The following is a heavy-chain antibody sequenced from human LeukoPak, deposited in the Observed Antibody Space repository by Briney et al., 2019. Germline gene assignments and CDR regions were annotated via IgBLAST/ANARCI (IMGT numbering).Heavy chain of an antibody. CDR3: ARDLGTGYSSSWYPKFDY. V-gene: IGHV1-18*01. D-gene: IGHD6-13*01. CDR1: GGTFSSYA. J-gene: IGHJ4*02. CDR2: ISAYNGNT. Sequence: GASVKVSCKASGGTFSSYAISWVRQAPGQGLEWMGWISAYNGNTNYAQKLQGRVTMTTDTSTSTAYMELRSLRSDDTAVYYCARDLGTGYSSSWYPKFDYWGQGTLVTVSS.